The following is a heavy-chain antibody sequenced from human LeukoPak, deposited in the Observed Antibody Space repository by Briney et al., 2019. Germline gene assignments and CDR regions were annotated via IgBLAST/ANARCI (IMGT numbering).Heavy chain of an antibody. V-gene: IGHV1-18*01. CDR2: ISTYNGNT. Sequence: ASVKVSRKGSGYNFTTFGLNWVRQAPGLGLEWMGWISTYNGNTHSPQKFEDRVTMTTHTSTSTAYMELRSLTSDDTAVYYCARERGRGFDLWGQGTLVTVSS. D-gene: IGHD3-16*01. CDR1: GYNFTTFG. CDR3: ARERGRGFDL. J-gene: IGHJ5*01.